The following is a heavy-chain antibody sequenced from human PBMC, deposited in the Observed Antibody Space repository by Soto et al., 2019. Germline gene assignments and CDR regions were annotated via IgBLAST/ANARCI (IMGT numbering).Heavy chain of an antibody. J-gene: IGHJ5*02. V-gene: IGHV1-69*13. D-gene: IGHD6-6*01. Sequence: ASVKVSCKASGGNFSSYAISWVRQAPGQGLEWMGGIIPIFGTANYAQKFQVRVTITADESTSTAYMELSSLRSEDTAVYYCARTMEQLVGINWFDPWGQGTLVTVSS. CDR3: ARTMEQLVGINWFDP. CDR1: GGNFSSYA. CDR2: IIPIFGTA.